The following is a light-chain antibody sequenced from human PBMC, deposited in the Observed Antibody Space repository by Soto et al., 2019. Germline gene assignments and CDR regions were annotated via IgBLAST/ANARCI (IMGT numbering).Light chain of an antibody. CDR3: QKYDRAPRT. V-gene: IGKV1-27*01. J-gene: IGKJ1*01. CDR1: QNIFTY. CDR2: DAS. Sequence: DIHMTQSPSTLSASVGDRVTISCRASQNIFTYLAWYQQKPGKAPKLLIFDASTLKSGVPSRFSGRGAGTDFTLTISSLQPEDFATYYCQKYDRAPRTFGQGTKVDIK.